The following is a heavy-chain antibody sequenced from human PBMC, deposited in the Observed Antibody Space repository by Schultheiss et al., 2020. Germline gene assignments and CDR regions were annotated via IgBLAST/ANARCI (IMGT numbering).Heavy chain of an antibody. V-gene: IGHV3-48*01. J-gene: IGHJ6*03. CDR1: GFTFSSYS. CDR2: ISWNSGSI. Sequence: GGSLRLSCAASGFTFSSYSMNWVRQAPGKGLEWVSGISWNSGSIGYADSVKGRFTISRDNSRNFLYQQMNSLRAEDTAVYYCARDSSSSWFNYYYYMDVWGKGTTVTVSS. D-gene: IGHD6-13*01. CDR3: ARDSSSSWFNYYYYMDV.